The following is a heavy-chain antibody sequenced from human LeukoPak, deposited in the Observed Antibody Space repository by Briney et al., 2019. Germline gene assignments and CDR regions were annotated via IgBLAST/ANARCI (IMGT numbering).Heavy chain of an antibody. Sequence: GGSLRLSCAASGFSVSSNYMNWVRQAPGQGLEWVSIIFSGGSTYYSGSVKGRFTISRDISKNTVYLQMNSLRAEDTAVYYCAKWEGMATIGSLYWGQGTLVTVSS. CDR2: IFSGGST. D-gene: IGHD5-24*01. V-gene: IGHV3-66*01. J-gene: IGHJ4*02. CDR3: AKWEGMATIGSLY. CDR1: GFSVSSNY.